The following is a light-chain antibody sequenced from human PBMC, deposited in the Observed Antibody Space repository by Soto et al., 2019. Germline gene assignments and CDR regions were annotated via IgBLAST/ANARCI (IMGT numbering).Light chain of an antibody. V-gene: IGKV3-20*01. CDR3: QQYGNSQYT. Sequence: EIVLTQSPGTLSLSPGERGTLSCRASQSLGSSYLAWYQQTPGQAPRLLIYGASTRATGIPDRFSGSGSGTDFTLTISRLEPEDFAMYYCQQYGNSQYTFGQGTKVEIK. CDR1: QSLGSSY. CDR2: GAS. J-gene: IGKJ2*01.